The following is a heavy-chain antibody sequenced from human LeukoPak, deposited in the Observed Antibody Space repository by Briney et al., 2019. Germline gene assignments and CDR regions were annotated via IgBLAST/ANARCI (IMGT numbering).Heavy chain of an antibody. CDR3: ARSRGIAARLAA. D-gene: IGHD6-6*01. J-gene: IGHJ4*02. CDR2: IYYSGST. V-gene: IGHV4-59*01. Sequence: SGTLSLTCTVSGGSISSYYWSWIRQPPGKGLEWIGYIYYSGSTNYNPSLKSRVTISVDTPKNQFSLKLSSVTAADTAVYYCARSRGIAARLAAWGQGTLVTVSS. CDR1: GGSISSYY.